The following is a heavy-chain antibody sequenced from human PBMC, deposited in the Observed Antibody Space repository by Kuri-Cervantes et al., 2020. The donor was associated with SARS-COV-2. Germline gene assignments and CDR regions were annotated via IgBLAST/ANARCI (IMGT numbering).Heavy chain of an antibody. V-gene: IGHV1-2*02. D-gene: IGHD6-13*01. CDR3: AREAPYSSSWWDY. CDR2: INPNSGGT. Sequence: ASVKVSCKASGYTSTGYYMHWVRQAPGQGLEWMGWINPNSGGTNYAQKFQGRVTMTRDTSISTAYMELSRLRSDDTAVYYCAREAPYSSSWWDYWGQGTLVTVSS. J-gene: IGHJ4*02. CDR1: GYTSTGYY.